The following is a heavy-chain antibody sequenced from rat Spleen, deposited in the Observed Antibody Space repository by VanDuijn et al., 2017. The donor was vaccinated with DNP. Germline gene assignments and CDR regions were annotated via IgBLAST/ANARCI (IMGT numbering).Heavy chain of an antibody. CDR1: GFIFSDYA. Sequence: EVQLVESGGGLVQPGHSLRLSCAASGFIFSDYAMAWVRQSPKMGLEWVATIIYDGSSAFYRDSVTGRFTISRDFAKTTLYLQMDSLRSEDSATYYCTTRGIYGGYDYWGQGVMVTVSS. CDR2: IIYDGSSA. CDR3: TTRGIYGGYDY. V-gene: IGHV5S10*01. J-gene: IGHJ2*01. D-gene: IGHD1-11*01.